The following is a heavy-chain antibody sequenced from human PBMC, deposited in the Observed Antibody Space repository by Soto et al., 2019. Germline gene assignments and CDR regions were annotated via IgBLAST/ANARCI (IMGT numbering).Heavy chain of an antibody. V-gene: IGHV3-72*01. J-gene: IGHJ4*02. CDR2: SRDKPQGYST. CDR1: VFTLSDHY. D-gene: IGHD3-22*01. Sequence: GGYLRVSCACSVFTLSDHYISWVVQAPERGLDWPAPSRDKPQGYSTAYAASVKGRFTTSREESKNSAYLQMNSLKTEDTAVYYCVRATYFSDSSGYTRCLDYWGQGTMFTVSS. CDR3: VRATYFSDSSGYTRCLDY.